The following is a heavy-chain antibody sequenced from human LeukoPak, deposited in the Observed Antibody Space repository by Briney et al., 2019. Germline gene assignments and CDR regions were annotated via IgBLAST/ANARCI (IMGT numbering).Heavy chain of an antibody. CDR1: GGSISSSSYY. Sequence: SETLSLTCTVSGGSISSSSYYWGWIRQPPGKGLEWIGLIYYGGNTNYNPSLKSRVTISVDKSKNQFSLKLSSVTAADTAVYYCARDKDSGDYVFDYWGQGTLVTVSS. CDR3: ARDKDSGDYVFDY. D-gene: IGHD4-17*01. J-gene: IGHJ4*02. V-gene: IGHV4-39*07. CDR2: IYYGGNT.